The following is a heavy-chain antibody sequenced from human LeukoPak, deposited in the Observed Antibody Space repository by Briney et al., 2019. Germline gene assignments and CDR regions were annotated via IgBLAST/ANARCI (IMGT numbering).Heavy chain of an antibody. V-gene: IGHV3-66*01. CDR1: GFTFSSYE. CDR2: IYSGGST. CDR3: ARDVGLNDVFDY. Sequence: HPGGSLRLSCAASGFTFSSYEMNWVRQAPGKGLEWVSVIYSGGSTYYADSVKGRFTISRDNSKNTLYLQMNSLRAEDTAVYYCARDVGLNDVFDYWGQGTLVTVSS. D-gene: IGHD1-1*01. J-gene: IGHJ4*02.